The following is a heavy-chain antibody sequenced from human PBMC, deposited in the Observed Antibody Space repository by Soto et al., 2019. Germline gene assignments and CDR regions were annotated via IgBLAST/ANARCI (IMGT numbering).Heavy chain of an antibody. D-gene: IGHD3-9*01. Sequence: GGSLRLSCAASGFTFSSYWMHWVRQAPGKGLVWVSRINSDGSSTSYADSVKGRFTISRDNAKNTLYLQMNSLRAEDTAVYYCASEYDILTGYYPLDYWGQGTLVTVSS. CDR1: GFTFSSYW. CDR2: INSDGSST. V-gene: IGHV3-74*01. J-gene: IGHJ4*02. CDR3: ASEYDILTGYYPLDY.